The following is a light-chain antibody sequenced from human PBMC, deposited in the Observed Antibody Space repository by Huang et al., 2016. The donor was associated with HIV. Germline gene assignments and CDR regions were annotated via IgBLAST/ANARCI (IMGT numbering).Light chain of an antibody. CDR2: IAS. J-gene: IGKJ1*01. Sequence: DIQMTQSPSSRSASVGDRVTITCRTSQNINSDLNWYQQKPGKAPTLLISIASNLASAAPSRFSGSGSGTDFTLTITALQPEDLATYFCQQSRTTPWTFGLGTKVEI. CDR3: QQSRTTPWT. V-gene: IGKV1-39*01. CDR1: QNINSD.